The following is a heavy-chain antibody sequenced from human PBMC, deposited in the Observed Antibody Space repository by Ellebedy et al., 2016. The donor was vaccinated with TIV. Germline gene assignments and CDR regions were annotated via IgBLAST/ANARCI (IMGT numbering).Heavy chain of an antibody. Sequence: PGGSLRLSCAASGFTFSNAWMNRVRQAPGKGLEWVGRIKSKTDGGTTDYAAPVKGRFTISRDDSKNTLFLQLSSLKTEDTGVYYCTKLSGSRPGWGQGTLVTVSS. V-gene: IGHV3-15*07. J-gene: IGHJ4*02. CDR1: GFTFSNAW. CDR3: TKLSGSRPG. D-gene: IGHD3-10*01. CDR2: IKSKTDGGTT.